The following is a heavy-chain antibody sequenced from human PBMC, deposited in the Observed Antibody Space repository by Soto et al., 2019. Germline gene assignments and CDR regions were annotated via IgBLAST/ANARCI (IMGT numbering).Heavy chain of an antibody. CDR3: AAYYYGSGSSASNWFDP. J-gene: IGHJ5*02. V-gene: IGHV4-30-4*01. D-gene: IGHD3-10*01. Sequence: SETLSLTCTVSGGSISSGDYYWSWIRQPPGKGLEWIGYIYYSGSTYYNPSLKSRVTISVDTSKNQFSLKLSSVTAADTAVYYCAAYYYGSGSSASNWFDPWGQGTLVTVSS. CDR2: IYYSGST. CDR1: GGSISSGDYY.